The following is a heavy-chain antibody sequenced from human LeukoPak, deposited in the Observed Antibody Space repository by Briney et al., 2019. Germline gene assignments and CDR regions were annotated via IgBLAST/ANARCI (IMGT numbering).Heavy chain of an antibody. CDR3: ARDPRAVAGIPGFYYYGMDV. V-gene: IGHV1-69*13. D-gene: IGHD6-19*01. CDR2: IIPIFGTA. CDR1: GGTFSSYA. Sequence: SVTVSFTASGGTFSSYAISWVRQAPGQGLEWMGGIIPIFGTANYAQKFQGRVTITADESTSTAYMELSSLRSEDTAVYYCARDPRAVAGIPGFYYYGMDVWGQGTTVTVSS. J-gene: IGHJ6*02.